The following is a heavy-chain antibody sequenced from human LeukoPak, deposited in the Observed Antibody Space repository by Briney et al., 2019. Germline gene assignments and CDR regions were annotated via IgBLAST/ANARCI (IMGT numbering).Heavy chain of an antibody. Sequence: PGGSLRLSCAASGFTFNNYTMSWVRQAPGKGLEWVSTISRSGGSTYYADSVKGRLTISRDNSKNMLYLQMNSLRAEDTAVYYCARVPANRDGYNYHPYFDYWGQGTLVTVSS. CDR1: GFTFNNYT. CDR2: ISRSGGST. V-gene: IGHV3-23*01. J-gene: IGHJ4*02. D-gene: IGHD5-24*01. CDR3: ARVPANRDGYNYHPYFDY.